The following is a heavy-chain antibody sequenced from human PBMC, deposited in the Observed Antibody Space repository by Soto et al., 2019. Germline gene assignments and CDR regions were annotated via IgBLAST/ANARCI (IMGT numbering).Heavy chain of an antibody. D-gene: IGHD3-9*01. J-gene: IGHJ4*02. Sequence: PGGSLRLSCAASGCSRSNAWVSRVGQGTGKGLEKRGRINNTKDGRTTHYAAPVRGRLSISRYASKHMLYLQMHTLITADTAVYYCAPILNFDYWGPGTLVTASS. CDR1: GCSRSNAW. CDR2: INNTKDGRTT. CDR3: APILNFDY. V-gene: IGHV3-15*01.